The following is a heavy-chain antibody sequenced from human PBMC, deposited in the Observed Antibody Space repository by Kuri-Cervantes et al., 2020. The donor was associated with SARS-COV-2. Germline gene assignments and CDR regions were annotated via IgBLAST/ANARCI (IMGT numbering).Heavy chain of an antibody. CDR2: ISGGGTSS. V-gene: IGHV3-23*01. J-gene: IGHJ4*02. CDR3: AKDRDCYSRPPTFHY. CDR1: GFTFSSYA. D-gene: IGHD2/OR15-2a*01. Sequence: GESLKISCAASGFTFSSYAMSWVRQAPGKGLEWVSCISGGGTSSDYSDSVKGRFTISRDNSKNTLYLVMNNLRGEDTAVYFCAKDRDCYSRPPTFHYWGQGAQVTVSS.